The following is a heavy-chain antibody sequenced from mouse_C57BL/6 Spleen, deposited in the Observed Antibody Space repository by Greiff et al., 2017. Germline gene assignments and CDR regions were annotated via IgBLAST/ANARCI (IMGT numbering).Heavy chain of an antibody. Sequence: QVQLQQSGAELMKPGASVKLSCKATGYTFTGYWIEWVKQRPGQGLEWIGEILPGSGSTNYNEKFKGKATLTADTSSNTAYMQLSSLTTEDSASYYCARSDGGVTRGYFGCWGQGTTLTVSS. J-gene: IGHJ2*01. D-gene: IGHD2-13*01. CDR1: GYTFTGYW. V-gene: IGHV1-9*01. CDR2: ILPGSGST. CDR3: ARSDGGVTRGYFGC.